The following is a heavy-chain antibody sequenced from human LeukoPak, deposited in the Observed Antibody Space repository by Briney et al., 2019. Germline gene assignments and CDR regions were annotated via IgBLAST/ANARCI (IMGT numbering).Heavy chain of an antibody. V-gene: IGHV3-74*03. J-gene: IGHJ4*02. CDR3: VKDHTGKEDK. D-gene: IGHD1-1*01. CDR1: GFTFGSFW. CDR2: IDPYETPTTT. Sequence: GGSLRLSCAASGFTFGSFWMHCVRQVPGKGLVWVSRIDPYETPTTTTYADSVRGQFTISRDDAKNTLYLQMNSLRVEDTAVYYCVKDHTGKEDKWGQGTLVTVSS.